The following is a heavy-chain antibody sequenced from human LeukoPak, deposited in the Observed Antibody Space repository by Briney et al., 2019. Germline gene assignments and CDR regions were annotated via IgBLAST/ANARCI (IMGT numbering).Heavy chain of an antibody. V-gene: IGHV3-11*01. J-gene: IGHJ4*01. CDR2: ISGSGSST. CDR1: GFSFSYYY. Sequence: PGRTLRLSCAASGFSFSYYYMSWIRQARGKGSEGLSYISGSGSSTYYADSENGRCTISRDNYQNSVYLQMNNLKTEDTALYYCAKRRDYFDLWGHGALVTVSS. CDR3: AKRRDYFDL.